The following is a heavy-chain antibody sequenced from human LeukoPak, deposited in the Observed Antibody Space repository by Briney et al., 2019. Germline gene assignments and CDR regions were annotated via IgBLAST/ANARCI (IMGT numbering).Heavy chain of an antibody. CDR1: GFTFSNAW. CDR2: IKGKTDGGTT. CDR3: TTDLWAPLGYCSGGSCYQDY. J-gene: IGHJ4*02. V-gene: IGHV3-15*01. D-gene: IGHD2-15*01. Sequence: PGGSLRLSCAASGFTFSNAWMSWVRQAPGKGLEWVGRIKGKTDGGTTDYAAPVKGRFTISRDDSKNTLYLQMNSLKTEDTAVYYCTTDLWAPLGYCSGGSCYQDYWGQGTLVTVSS.